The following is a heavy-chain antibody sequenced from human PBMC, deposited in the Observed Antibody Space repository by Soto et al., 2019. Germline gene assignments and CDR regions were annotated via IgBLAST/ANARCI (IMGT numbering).Heavy chain of an antibody. J-gene: IGHJ6*02. CDR1: GFTFSSYA. V-gene: IGHV3-30-3*01. Sequence: GGSLRLSCAASGFTFSSYAMHWVRQAPGKGLEWVAVISYDGSNKYYADSVKGRFTISRDNSKNTLYLQMNSLRAEDTAVYYCERDGGYDSSGWGYYYGMDVWGQGTTVTVSS. CDR2: ISYDGSNK. CDR3: ERDGGYDSSGWGYYYGMDV. D-gene: IGHD3-22*01.